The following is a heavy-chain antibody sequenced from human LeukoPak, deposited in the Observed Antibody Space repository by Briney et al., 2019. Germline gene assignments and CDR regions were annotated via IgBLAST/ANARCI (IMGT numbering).Heavy chain of an antibody. CDR1: GFTFSSYS. Sequence: GGSLRLSCAASGFTFSSYSMNWFRKAPGKGLEWVSSISSSSSYIYYADSVKGRFTISRDNAKNSLYLQMNSLRAEDTAVYYCARVSSSWARAFDIWGQGTMVTVSS. CDR2: ISSSSSYI. J-gene: IGHJ3*02. CDR3: ARVSSSWARAFDI. D-gene: IGHD6-13*01. V-gene: IGHV3-21*01.